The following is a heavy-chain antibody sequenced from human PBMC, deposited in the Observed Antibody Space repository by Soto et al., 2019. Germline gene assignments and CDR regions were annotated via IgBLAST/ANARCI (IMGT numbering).Heavy chain of an antibody. J-gene: IGHJ4*02. V-gene: IGHV3-30*03. CDR3: ARVHTSSYHYFDY. CDR2: ISNAGNNK. CDR1: GFTFSSFV. D-gene: IGHD2-2*01. Sequence: GGSLRLSCAASGFTFSSFVMHWVRQAPGKGLEWVAHISNAGNNKYYGDSVKGRFTISRDNFKNTLYLQMSSLRAEDTAVYYCARVHTSSYHYFDYWGQGTLVTVSS.